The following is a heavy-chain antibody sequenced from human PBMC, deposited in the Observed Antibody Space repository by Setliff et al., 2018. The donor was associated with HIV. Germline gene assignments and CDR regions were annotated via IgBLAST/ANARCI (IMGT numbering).Heavy chain of an antibody. J-gene: IGHJ4*02. V-gene: IGHV7-4-1*02. CDR1: GYTFSSNA. Sequence: ASVKVSCKASGYTFSSNALNWVRQAPGQGLEWMGWINTNTGNPTYAQGFTGRFVFSLDTSVSTVYLQISSLEAEDTAVYYCARDLNKGSIDYWGQGTLVTVSS. CDR2: INTNTGNP. CDR3: ARDLNKGSIDY. D-gene: IGHD3-10*01.